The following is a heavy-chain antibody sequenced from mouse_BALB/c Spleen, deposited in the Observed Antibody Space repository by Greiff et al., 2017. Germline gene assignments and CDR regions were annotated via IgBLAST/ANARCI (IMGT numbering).Heavy chain of an antibody. CDR2: ISTYYGDA. V-gene: IGHV1S137*01. D-gene: IGHD1-1*01. CDR1: GYTFTDYA. J-gene: IGHJ4*01. Sequence: VQLQQSGAELVRPGVSVKISCKGSGYTFTDYAMHWVKQSHAKSLEWIGVISTYYGDASYNQKFKGKATMTVDKSSSTAYMELARLTSEDSAIYYCARRGGPYGSSSYYYAMDDWGQGTSVTVSS. CDR3: ARRGGPYGSSSYYYAMDD.